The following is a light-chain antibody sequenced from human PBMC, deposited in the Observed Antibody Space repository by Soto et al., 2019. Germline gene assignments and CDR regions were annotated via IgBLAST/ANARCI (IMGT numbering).Light chain of an antibody. CDR3: SSYAGSSVI. Sequence: QSALTQPPSASGSPGQSVTISCSGTSSDVGSYMYVSWYQQHPGKVPKLMVYEVSKRPSGVPDRFSGFKSGNTASLTVSGLQAEDEAEYYCSSYAGSSVIFGGGTKLTVL. CDR1: SSDVGSYMY. CDR2: EVS. J-gene: IGLJ2*01. V-gene: IGLV2-8*01.